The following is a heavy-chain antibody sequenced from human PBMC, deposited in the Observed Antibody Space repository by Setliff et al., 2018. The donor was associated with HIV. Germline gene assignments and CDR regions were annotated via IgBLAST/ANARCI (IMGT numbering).Heavy chain of an antibody. CDR1: GGTFSRHA. Sequence: SVKVSCKASGGTFSRHAFSWVRQAPGQGLEWMGGIIPTFDTANYAQKFQGRVTITADKSTNTVYMELNSLRSEDTAMYYGARGVHSGGSGWYNWYFDLWGRGTLVTVSS. CDR3: ARGVHSGGSGWYNWYFDL. J-gene: IGHJ2*01. CDR2: IIPTFDTA. V-gene: IGHV1-69*06. D-gene: IGHD6-19*01.